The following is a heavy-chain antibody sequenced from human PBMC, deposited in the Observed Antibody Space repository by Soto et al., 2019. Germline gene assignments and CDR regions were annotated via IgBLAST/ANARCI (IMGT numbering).Heavy chain of an antibody. D-gene: IGHD3-10*01. CDR1: GGSFSGYY. J-gene: IGHJ4*02. Sequence: SETLSLTCAVYGGSFSGYYWSWIRQPPGKGLEWIGEINHSGSTNYNPSLQSRVTISVDTSKNQFSLKLSSVTAADTAVYYCARTSLGSGSNHYFDYWGQGTLVTVSS. V-gene: IGHV4-34*01. CDR3: ARTSLGSGSNHYFDY. CDR2: INHSGST.